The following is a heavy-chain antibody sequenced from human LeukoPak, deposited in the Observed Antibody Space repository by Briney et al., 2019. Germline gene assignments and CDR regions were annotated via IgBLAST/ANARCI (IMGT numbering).Heavy chain of an antibody. D-gene: IGHD5-12*01. V-gene: IGHV4-34*01. CDR3: ARGRSRYSGYDYRWFDP. J-gene: IGHJ5*02. CDR1: GGSFSGYY. CDR2: INHSGST. Sequence: PSETLSLTCAVYGGSFSGYYWSWIRQPPGKGLEWIGEINHSGSTNYNPSLKSRVTISVDTSKNQFSLKLSSVTAADPAVYYCARGRSRYSGYDYRWFDPWGQGTLVTVSS.